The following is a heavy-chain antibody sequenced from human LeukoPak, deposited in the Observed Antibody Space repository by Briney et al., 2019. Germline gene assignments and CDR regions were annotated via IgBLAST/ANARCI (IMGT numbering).Heavy chain of an antibody. CDR2: IHHTGST. Sequence: SETLSLTCAASGDSMSSIDWWSWVRQPPGKGLEWIGEIHHTGSTNYNPSLKSRVTISVDKSKYQFSLNFNSMSAADSAVYYCAANGYYTIEYWGQGTLVTVSS. D-gene: IGHD1-26*01. CDR3: AANGYYTIEY. V-gene: IGHV4-4*02. J-gene: IGHJ4*02. CDR1: GDSMSSIDW.